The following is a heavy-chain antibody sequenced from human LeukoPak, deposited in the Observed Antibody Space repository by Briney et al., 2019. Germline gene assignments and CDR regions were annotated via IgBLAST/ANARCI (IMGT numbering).Heavy chain of an antibody. CDR3: AKDTSIGRYCTNGVCSPFDY. CDR1: GFTFSSYA. V-gene: IGHV3-23*01. CDR2: ISDSGSST. J-gene: IGHJ4*02. D-gene: IGHD2-8*01. Sequence: GGSLRLSCAASGFTFSSYAMSWVRQAPGKGLEWVSAISDSGSSTYDADSVKGRFTISRDNSKNTLYLQMNSLRAEDTAVYYCAKDTSIGRYCTNGVCSPFDYWGQGTLVTVSS.